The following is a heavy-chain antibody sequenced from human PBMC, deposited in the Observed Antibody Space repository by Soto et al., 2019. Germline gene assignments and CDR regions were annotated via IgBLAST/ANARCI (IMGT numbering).Heavy chain of an antibody. CDR1: GGSISSYY. Sequence: SETLSLTCTVSGGSISSYYWSWIRQPPGKGLEWIGYIYYSGSTNYNPSLKSRVTISVDTSKNQFSLKLSSVTAADTAVYYCARQQLVDYYYYGMDVWGQGTTVTVSS. V-gene: IGHV4-59*08. CDR3: ARQQLVDYYYYGMDV. J-gene: IGHJ6*02. CDR2: IYYSGST. D-gene: IGHD6-13*01.